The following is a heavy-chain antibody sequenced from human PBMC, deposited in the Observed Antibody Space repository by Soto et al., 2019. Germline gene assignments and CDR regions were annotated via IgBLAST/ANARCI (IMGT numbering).Heavy chain of an antibody. J-gene: IGHJ4*02. V-gene: IGHV2-5*01. CDR3: AHRRPRYDDFDY. CDR2: IHWNDER. CDR1: GFSLATSGVG. Sequence: GSGPTLVNPTQTLTLTCTFSGFSLATSGVGVGWIRQPPGKALEWLALIHWNDERRYSPPLESRLTITKDTSKNQVVLTMTNVDPVDTGTYFCAHRRPRYDDFDYWGPGTLVTVSS. D-gene: IGHD1-20*01.